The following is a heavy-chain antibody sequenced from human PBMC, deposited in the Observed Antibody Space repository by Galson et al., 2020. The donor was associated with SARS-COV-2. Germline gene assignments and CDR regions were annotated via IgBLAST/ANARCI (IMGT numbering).Heavy chain of an antibody. CDR3: VRDEARSGV. Sequence: GESLKISCAASGFTFSNYGMTWVRQAPGKGLEWVSSITTSENYKYHADSLKGRFTVSRDNAKNSLYLQMNNLTVEDTAVYYCVRDEARSGVWGQGTTVTVSS. V-gene: IGHV3-21*01. CDR1: GFTFSNYG. D-gene: IGHD2-15*01. J-gene: IGHJ6*02. CDR2: ITTSENYK.